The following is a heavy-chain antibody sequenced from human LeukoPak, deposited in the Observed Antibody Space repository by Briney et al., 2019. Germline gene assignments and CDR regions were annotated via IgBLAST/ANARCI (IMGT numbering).Heavy chain of an antibody. J-gene: IGHJ4*02. CDR2: MNPNSGNT. CDR1: GYTFTSYD. D-gene: IGHD2-2*01. Sequence: ASVKVSCKASGYTFTSYDINWVRQATGQGLEWMGWMNPNSGNTGYAQKFQGRVTMTRNTSISTAYTELSSLRSEDTAVYYCARSRLVPAALDYWGQGTLVTVSS. V-gene: IGHV1-8*01. CDR3: ARSRLVPAALDY.